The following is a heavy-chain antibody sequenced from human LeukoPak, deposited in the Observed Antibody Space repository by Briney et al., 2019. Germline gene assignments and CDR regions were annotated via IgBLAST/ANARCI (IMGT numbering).Heavy chain of an antibody. J-gene: IGHJ4*02. CDR3: ARGGGGYSYGEIDY. D-gene: IGHD5-18*01. CDR2: IIPIFGTA. CDR1: GGTFSSYA. Sequence: SVKVSCKASGGTFSSYAISWVRQAPGQGLEWMGGIIPIFGTANYAQKFQGRVTITADESTSTAYMELSSLRSEDTAVYYCARGGGGYSYGEIDYWGQGTLVTVSS. V-gene: IGHV1-69*13.